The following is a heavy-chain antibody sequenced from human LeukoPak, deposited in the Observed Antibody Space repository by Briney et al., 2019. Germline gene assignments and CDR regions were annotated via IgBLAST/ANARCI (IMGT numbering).Heavy chain of an antibody. J-gene: IGHJ5*02. CDR3: ARDNWFDP. Sequence: GGSLRLSCAASGFTFSSYAMHWVRQAPGKGLEYVSAINSNGGSTYYANSVKGRFTISRDNSKNTLYLQMGSLRAEDTAVYYCARDNWFDPWGQGTLVTVSS. CDR2: INSNGGST. CDR1: GFTFSSYA. V-gene: IGHV3-64*01.